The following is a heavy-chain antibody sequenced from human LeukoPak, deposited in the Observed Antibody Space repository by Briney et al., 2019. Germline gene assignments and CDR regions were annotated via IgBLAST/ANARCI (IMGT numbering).Heavy chain of an antibody. Sequence: QPGGSLRLSCAASGFTFSSYGMHWVRQAPGKRLEWVAVISYDGSNKYYADSVKGRFTISRDNSKNTLYLQMNSLRAEDTAVYYCAKEGYSGYDYWGQGTLVTVSS. CDR1: GFTFSSYG. CDR3: AKEGYSGYDY. J-gene: IGHJ4*02. V-gene: IGHV3-30*18. D-gene: IGHD5-12*01. CDR2: ISYDGSNK.